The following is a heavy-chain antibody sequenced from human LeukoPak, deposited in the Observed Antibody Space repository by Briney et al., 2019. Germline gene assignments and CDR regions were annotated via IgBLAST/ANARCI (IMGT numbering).Heavy chain of an antibody. V-gene: IGHV4-59*11. CDR1: GCSISSHY. CDR2: IYYSGGT. J-gene: IGHJ3*02. CDR3: ASGRDGYNLDDAFDI. D-gene: IGHD5-24*01. Sequence: SGTLCLTCTASGCSISSHYWSWIRQPPGKGLEWVGYIYYSGGTNYNPYLKSRFTISVDTSKNQFFLKLSAGTAADTAVYYCASGRDGYNLDDAFDIWGQGTMVTVPS.